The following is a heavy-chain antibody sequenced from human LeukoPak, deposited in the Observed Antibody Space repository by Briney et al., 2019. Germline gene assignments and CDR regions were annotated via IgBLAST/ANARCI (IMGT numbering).Heavy chain of an antibody. V-gene: IGHV3-21*01. Sequence: GGSLRLSCAASGFTFSSYSMIWVRQAPGKGLEWVSSISNSGSSIYYADSMKGRFTTSRDNAKNSLYLQMNSLRGEDTAVYYCARDGCDRTTCSDYWGQGTLVTVSS. CDR1: GFTFSSYS. CDR3: ARDGCDRTTCSDY. D-gene: IGHD2-2*01. J-gene: IGHJ4*02. CDR2: ISNSGSSI.